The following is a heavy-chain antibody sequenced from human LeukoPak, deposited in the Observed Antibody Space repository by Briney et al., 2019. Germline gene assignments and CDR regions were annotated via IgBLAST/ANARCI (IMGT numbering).Heavy chain of an antibody. CDR1: GYSFTSYW. CDR3: ASIPATAIRDNWFDP. CDR2: IYPGDSDT. D-gene: IGHD2-2*02. Sequence: GESLKISCKGSGYSFTSYWIGWVRQMPGKGVEWMGIIYPGDSDTRYSPSFQGQVTISADKSISTAYLQWSSLKASDTAMYYCASIPATAIRDNWFDPWGQGTLVTVSS. J-gene: IGHJ5*02. V-gene: IGHV5-51*01.